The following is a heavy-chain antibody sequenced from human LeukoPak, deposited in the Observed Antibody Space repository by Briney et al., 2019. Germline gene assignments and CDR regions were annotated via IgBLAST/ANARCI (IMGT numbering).Heavy chain of an antibody. V-gene: IGHV3-21*01. J-gene: IGHJ6*03. CDR3: ARGTYSSSWYGDYYYMDV. CDR1: GFIFSSYS. D-gene: IGHD6-13*01. Sequence: GGSLRLSCAASGFIFSSYSMNWVRQAPGKGLEWVSSISSSSSYIYYADSLKGRFTISRDNAKNSLYLQMNSLRAEDTAVYYCARGTYSSSWYGDYYYMDVWGKGTTVTVSS. CDR2: ISSSSSYI.